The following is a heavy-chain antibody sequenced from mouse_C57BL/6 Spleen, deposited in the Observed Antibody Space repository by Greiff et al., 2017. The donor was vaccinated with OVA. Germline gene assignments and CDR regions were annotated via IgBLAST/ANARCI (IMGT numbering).Heavy chain of an antibody. CDR2: IHPNSGST. V-gene: IGHV1-64*01. CDR1: GYTFTSYW. CDR3: ARVTTVVATNYYAIDY. D-gene: IGHD1-1*01. J-gene: IGHJ4*01. Sequence: VQLQQPGAELVKPGASVKLSCKASGYTFTSYWMHWVKQRPGQGLEWIGMIHPNSGSTNYNEKFKSKATLTVDKSSSTAYMQLSSLTSEESAVYYCARVTTVVATNYYAIDYWGKGTSVTVSS.